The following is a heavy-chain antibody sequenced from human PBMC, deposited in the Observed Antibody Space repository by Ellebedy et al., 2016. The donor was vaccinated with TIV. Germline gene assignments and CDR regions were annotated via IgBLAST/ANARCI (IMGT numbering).Heavy chain of an antibody. CDR1: GFTFSSYA. D-gene: IGHD1-26*01. CDR2: MSYDGGNE. V-gene: IGHV3-30-3*01. J-gene: IGHJ3*02. CDR3: ARERGSGSYAANALDI. Sequence: GESLKISXAASGFTFSSYALHWVRQAPGKGLEWVAVMSYDGGNEYHADSVKGRFTISRDNSKNTLYLQMNSLSTEDTAVYYCARERGSGSYAANALDIWGQGTMVTVSS.